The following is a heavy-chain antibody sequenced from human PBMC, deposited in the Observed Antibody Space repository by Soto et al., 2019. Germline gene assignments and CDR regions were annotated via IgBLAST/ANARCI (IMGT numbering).Heavy chain of an antibody. Sequence: SETLSLTCSVSGASISDYYWTWIRQPPGKGLEWVGYVYHSGTASYNPSLKSRVAMSVDTSKKQIPLKLSSVTAADTAIYYCAREYMRWFDPWGQGTLVTV. CDR3: AREYMRWFDP. CDR2: VYHSGTA. CDR1: GASISDYY. V-gene: IGHV4-59*01. J-gene: IGHJ5*02. D-gene: IGHD1-20*01.